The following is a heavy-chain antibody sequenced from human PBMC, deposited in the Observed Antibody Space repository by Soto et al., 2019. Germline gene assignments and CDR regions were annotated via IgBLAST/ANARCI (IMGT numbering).Heavy chain of an antibody. CDR3: ARAKTTMIIPENF. J-gene: IGHJ4*02. V-gene: IGHV4-59*01. Sequence: PSETLSLTCTVSGGSISSYYWSWIRQPPGKGLEWIGFIYYSGSTNYNPSLKSRVTISIDPSKNQFSLNLSSVTAADTAIYYCARAKTTMIIPENFWGQGTLVTVSS. CDR1: GGSISSYY. CDR2: IYYSGST. D-gene: IGHD3-22*01.